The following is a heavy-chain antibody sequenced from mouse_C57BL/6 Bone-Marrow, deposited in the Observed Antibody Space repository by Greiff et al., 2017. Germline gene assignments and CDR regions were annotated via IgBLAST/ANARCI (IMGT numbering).Heavy chain of an antibody. CDR2: IHPYNGDT. CDR1: GYSFTGYF. CDR3: AKTLLLRYQQ. Sequence: VQLQQSGPELVKPGDSVKISCKASGYSFTGYFMNWVMQSHGKRLEWIGRIHPYNGDTFYNQKFKGKATLTVDKSSSTAHMGLRSLTSEDSAVYYCAKTLLLRYQQGGQGTTLTVSS. J-gene: IGHJ2*01. V-gene: IGHV1-20*01. D-gene: IGHD1-1*01.